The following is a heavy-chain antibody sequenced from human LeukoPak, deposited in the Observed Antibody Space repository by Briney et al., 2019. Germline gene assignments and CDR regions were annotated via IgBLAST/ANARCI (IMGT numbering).Heavy chain of an antibody. CDR3: ARHDYSGYDFLYFDY. D-gene: IGHD5-12*01. CDR1: GGSFSGYY. Sequence: SGTLSLTCAVYGGSFSGYYWNWIRQPPGKGLEWIGEINYFGSTNYNPSLKGRVTISVDTSKDQFSLKLSSVTAADTAVYYCARHDYSGYDFLYFDYWGQGTLVTVSS. CDR2: INYFGST. J-gene: IGHJ4*02. V-gene: IGHV4-34*01.